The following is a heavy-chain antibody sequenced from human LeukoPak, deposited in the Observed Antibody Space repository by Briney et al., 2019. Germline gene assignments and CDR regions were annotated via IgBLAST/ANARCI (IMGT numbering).Heavy chain of an antibody. J-gene: IGHJ4*02. Sequence: ASVKVSCKASGGTFTSYYMHWVRQAPGQGLEWMGIINPSGGSTTYAQKFQGRVNMTRDTSTSIAYMEVSSLRSEDTAVYYCARDESRYGDYGPPYFDYWGQGTLVTVSS. CDR2: INPSGGST. V-gene: IGHV1-46*01. D-gene: IGHD4-17*01. CDR3: ARDESRYGDYGPPYFDY. CDR1: GGTFTSYY.